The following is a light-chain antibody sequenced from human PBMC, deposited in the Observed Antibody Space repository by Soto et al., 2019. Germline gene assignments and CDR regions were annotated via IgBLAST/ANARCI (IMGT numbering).Light chain of an antibody. CDR1: QSVSTN. CDR2: GAS. J-gene: IGKJ2*01. CDR3: QQYNNWPYT. Sequence: EIVMTQSPDTLSVSPGERATLSCRASQSVSTNLAWYQQKPGQAPRLLIYGASTRATGIPARFSGSGSGTEFTLTMSSLQSEDFAVYHCQQYNNWPYTFGQGTKLEIK. V-gene: IGKV3-15*01.